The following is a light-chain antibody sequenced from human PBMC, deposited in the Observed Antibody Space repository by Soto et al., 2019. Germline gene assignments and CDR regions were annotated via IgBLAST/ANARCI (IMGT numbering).Light chain of an antibody. J-gene: IGLJ2*01. V-gene: IGLV2-8*01. Sequence: QSVLTQPPSASGSPGQSVTISCTGTSSDVGGYNYVSWYQQHPGKAPKLMIYEVNKRPSGVPDRFSGSRSGNTASLAISGLRSEDEADYYCGGWDDSLSGPVFGGGTKLTVL. CDR1: SSDVGGYNY. CDR2: EVN. CDR3: GGWDDSLSGPV.